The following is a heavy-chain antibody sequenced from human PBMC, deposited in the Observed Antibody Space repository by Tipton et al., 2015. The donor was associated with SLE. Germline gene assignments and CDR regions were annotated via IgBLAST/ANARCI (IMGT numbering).Heavy chain of an antibody. V-gene: IGHV4-38-2*01. Sequence: TLSLTCLVSGYSIKNGYYWGWIRQPPGKGLEWIGNIYHTGNTYYNPSLKSRVTMSVDMSKNQFSLNLSSVTAADTAVYYCAGRGDGYEFHPMTMVEFDYWGQGTLVTVSS. CDR1: GYSIKNGYY. D-gene: IGHD4/OR15-4a*01. CDR3: AGRGDGYEFHPMTMVEFDY. J-gene: IGHJ4*02. CDR2: IYHTGNT.